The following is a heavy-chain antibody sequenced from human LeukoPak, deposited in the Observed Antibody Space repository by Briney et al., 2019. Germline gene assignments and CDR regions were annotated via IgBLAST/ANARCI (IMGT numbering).Heavy chain of an antibody. Sequence: PGGALRLSCAASGYNLDDYGMSSVPQAPGKGLERDPGIHWNGGSSTYVASLKAQFTNSRDNAKTSLYLQMNSLRAEDMALYHCARGPNYYDSSGYHGPFVYWGQGTLVTVSS. CDR1: GYNLDDYG. CDR2: IHWNGGSS. J-gene: IGHJ4*02. V-gene: IGHV3-20*01. D-gene: IGHD3-22*01. CDR3: ARGPNYYDSSGYHGPFVY.